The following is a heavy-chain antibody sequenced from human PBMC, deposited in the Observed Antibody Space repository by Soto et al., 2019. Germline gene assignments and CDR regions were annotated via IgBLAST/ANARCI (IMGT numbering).Heavy chain of an antibody. CDR2: TNGDGSRT. V-gene: IGHV3-74*01. CDR1: GFTFSSYW. D-gene: IGHD4-17*01. J-gene: IGHJ4*02. Sequence: GGSLRLSCATSGFTFSSYWMHWVRQAPGKGLVWVSRTNGDGSRTSYADSVKGRFTISRNNAQNTVYLQMNSLRVEDTAVYYCVRAPSTDPAYWGQGTQVTVSS. CDR3: VRAPSTDPAY.